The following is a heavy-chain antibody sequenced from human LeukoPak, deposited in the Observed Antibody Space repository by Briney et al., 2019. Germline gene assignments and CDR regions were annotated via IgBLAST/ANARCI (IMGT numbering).Heavy chain of an antibody. D-gene: IGHD4-17*01. J-gene: IGHJ4*02. CDR1: GFTFSSYS. Sequence: GGSLRLSCAASGFTFSSYSMNWVRQAPGKGLEWVSSISSSSSYIYYADSVKGRFTISRDNAKNSLYLQMNSLRAEDTAVYYCAREGTTVTANFDYWGQGTLVTVSS. CDR3: AREGTTVTANFDY. V-gene: IGHV3-21*01. CDR2: ISSSSSYI.